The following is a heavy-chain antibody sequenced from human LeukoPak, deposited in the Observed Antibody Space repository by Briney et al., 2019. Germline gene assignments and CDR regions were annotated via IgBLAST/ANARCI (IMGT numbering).Heavy chain of an antibody. CDR3: ARAIRYQLLSDY. D-gene: IGHD2-2*01. Sequence: ASVRVSCKTSGYTFSTYDINWLRQAAGQGLEWMGWMNPNSANTGFAQKFQGRVTITRDTSISTAYLELSSLTSEDTAVYYCARAIRYQLLSDYWGQGTLVTVSS. CDR2: MNPNSANT. CDR1: GYTFSTYD. V-gene: IGHV1-8*03. J-gene: IGHJ4*02.